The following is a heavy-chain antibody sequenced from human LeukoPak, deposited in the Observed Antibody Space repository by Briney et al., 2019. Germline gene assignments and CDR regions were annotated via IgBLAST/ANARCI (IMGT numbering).Heavy chain of an antibody. J-gene: IGHJ3*02. D-gene: IGHD4-23*01. CDR2: ISYDGRNK. CDR3: ANYGGNPLDAFDI. Sequence: TGGSLRLSCAASGFTFSSYGMHWVRQAPGKGLEWVAVISYDGRNKYYADSVKGRITISRDNSKNTLYLQMNSLRAEDTAVYYCANYGGNPLDAFDIWGQGTMVTVSS. V-gene: IGHV3-30*18. CDR1: GFTFSSYG.